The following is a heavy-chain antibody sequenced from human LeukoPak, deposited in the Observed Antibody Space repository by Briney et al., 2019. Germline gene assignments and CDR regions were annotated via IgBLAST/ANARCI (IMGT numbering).Heavy chain of an antibody. CDR1: SGSISGYY. CDR3: ARVPLSGWYFDL. J-gene: IGHJ2*01. V-gene: IGHV4-59*01. CDR2: ICYSGST. D-gene: IGHD6-25*01. Sequence: PSETLSFTCTVSSGSISGYYWNWIRQPPGKGLEWIGCICYSGSTNYTPSLKSRVSISVDESKDQFSLKLSSVTAADTAVYYCARVPLSGWYFDLWGRGTLVTVSS.